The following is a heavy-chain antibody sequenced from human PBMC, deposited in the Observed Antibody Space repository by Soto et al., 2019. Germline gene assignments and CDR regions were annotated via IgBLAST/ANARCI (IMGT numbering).Heavy chain of an antibody. CDR3: ARGRAGSRWSPFDY. CDR1: GGPFSSYA. V-gene: IGHV1-69*13. J-gene: IGHJ4*02. D-gene: IGHD6-13*01. Sequence: SVKDCFKASGGPFSSYAISLVRQAPGQGLEWMGGIIPIFGTANYAQKFQGRVTITADESTSTAYMELSSLRSEDTAVYYCARGRAGSRWSPFDYRGQGTLVTVSS. CDR2: IIPIFGTA.